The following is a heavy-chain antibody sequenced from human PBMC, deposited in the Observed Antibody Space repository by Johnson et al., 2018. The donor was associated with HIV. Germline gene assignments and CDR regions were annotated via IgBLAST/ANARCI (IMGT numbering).Heavy chain of an antibody. V-gene: IGHV3-15*01. D-gene: IGHD2-21*02. CDR2: IKSKTDGGTT. J-gene: IGHJ3*02. Sequence: EVQLVESGGGLVKPGGSLRLSCAASGFTFSNAWMSWVRQAPGKGLEWVGRIKSKTDGGTTDYAAPVKGRFTIPSDDSKNTLYLQMNSLRAEDTAVYYCAGAYCGGDCYFESADDAFAIWGQGTMVTVSS. CDR1: GFTFSNAW. CDR3: AGAYCGGDCYFESADDAFAI.